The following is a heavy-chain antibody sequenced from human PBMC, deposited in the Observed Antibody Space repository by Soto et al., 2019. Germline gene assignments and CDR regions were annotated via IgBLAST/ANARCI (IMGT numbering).Heavy chain of an antibody. CDR2: ITWNSGSL. D-gene: IGHD3-10*01. J-gene: IGHJ4*02. V-gene: IGHV3-9*01. CDR1: GFTFSNYA. Sequence: EVQLVESGGGLVQPGRSMRISCAASGFTFSNYAMHCVRQAPGKGLEWVSLITWNSGSLSYADSVKGRFTISRDNAKNSLYLDTNRLRPEDTALYYCANSFGSGTYPFDTWCQGTRVTVSS. CDR3: ANSFGSGTYPFDT.